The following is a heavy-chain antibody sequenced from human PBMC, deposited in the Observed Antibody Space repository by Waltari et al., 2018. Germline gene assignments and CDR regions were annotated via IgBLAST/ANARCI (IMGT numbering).Heavy chain of an antibody. CDR2: IFPDDSDT. CDR3: ARDHCSGTSCYDF. J-gene: IGHJ4*02. CDR1: GYRFNTYW. Sequence: EVQLVQSGVEVKKPGESLKISCKGSGYRFNTYWIGWVRHMPGKGLEWIGIIFPDDSDTRYSPSFQGHVTLSVDTAISTAYLQWSSLNTSDTAIYYCARDHCSGTSCYDFWGQGTLVTVAS. D-gene: IGHD2-2*01. V-gene: IGHV5-51*01.